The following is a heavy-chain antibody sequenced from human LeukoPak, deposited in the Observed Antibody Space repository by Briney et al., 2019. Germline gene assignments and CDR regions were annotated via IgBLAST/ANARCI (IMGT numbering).Heavy chain of an antibody. CDR1: GYTFTSYG. CDR2: IRAYNGNT. CDR3: ARGSMITFGGVIPIY. J-gene: IGHJ4*02. D-gene: IGHD3-16*02. Sequence: ASVKVSCKPSGYTFTSYGISRVRQAPGQGLEWMGWIRAYNGNTNYAQQLQGRVTMTTDTSTNTPYMQLRSLRSDDTAVYYCARGSMITFGGVIPIYWGQGTLVSVSS. V-gene: IGHV1-18*01.